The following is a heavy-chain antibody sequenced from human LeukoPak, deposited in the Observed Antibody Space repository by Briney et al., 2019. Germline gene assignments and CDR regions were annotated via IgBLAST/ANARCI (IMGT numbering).Heavy chain of an antibody. V-gene: IGHV3-11*03. J-gene: IGHJ4*02. Sequence: GGSLRLSCAASGFTFSDYYMSWIRPAAGKGLEWVSYISSSSSYTNYADSVKGRFTISRDNAKNSLYLQMNSLRAEDTAVYYCARLWFGEIFFDYWGQGTLVTVSS. CDR3: ARLWFGEIFFDY. D-gene: IGHD3-10*01. CDR1: GFTFSDYY. CDR2: ISSSSSYT.